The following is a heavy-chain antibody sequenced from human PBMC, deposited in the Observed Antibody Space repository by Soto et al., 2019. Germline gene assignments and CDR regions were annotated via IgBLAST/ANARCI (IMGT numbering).Heavy chain of an antibody. D-gene: IGHD1-26*01. Sequence: EVQLVESGGGLVQPGGSLRLSCAASGFIFSSYWMGWVRQAPGKGLEWVANMNQDGSEKYYVDSVKGRFTISRDNAMNARYLKMDSLRDDDTGVYYCARDPQEWEHLLDYWGQGTLVTVSS. CDR2: MNQDGSEK. CDR3: ARDPQEWEHLLDY. V-gene: IGHV3-7*04. CDR1: GFIFSSYW. J-gene: IGHJ4*02.